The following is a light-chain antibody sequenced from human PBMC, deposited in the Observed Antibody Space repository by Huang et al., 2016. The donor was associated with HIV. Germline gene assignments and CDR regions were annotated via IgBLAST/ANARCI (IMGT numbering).Light chain of an antibody. CDR2: DAS. J-gene: IGKJ5*01. CDR1: QDMNNY. V-gene: IGKV1-33*01. Sequence: DIQMTQSPSSLSASVGDRITITCQASQDMNNYLNWYQQKPGKAPKLLIYDASYLETGVPSRFSGSGSGTKFTVSISSLQPEDIATYYCQQYDNLPITFGQGTRLEIK. CDR3: QQYDNLPIT.